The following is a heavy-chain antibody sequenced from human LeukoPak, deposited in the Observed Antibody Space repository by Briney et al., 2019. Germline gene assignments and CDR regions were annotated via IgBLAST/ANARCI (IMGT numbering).Heavy chain of an antibody. D-gene: IGHD3-3*01. CDR3: ARGRASYDFWSGYLFDY. Sequence: SETLSLTCAVYGGPFSGYYWTWIRQPPGKGLEWIGEISHSGSTNYNPSLKSRVAISVDTSKNQFSLKLSSVTAEDTAVYYCARGRASYDFWSGYLFDYWGQGTLVTVSS. J-gene: IGHJ4*02. CDR1: GGPFSGYY. CDR2: ISHSGST. V-gene: IGHV4-34*01.